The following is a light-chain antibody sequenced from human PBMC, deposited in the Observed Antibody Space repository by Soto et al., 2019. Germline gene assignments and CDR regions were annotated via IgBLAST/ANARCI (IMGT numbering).Light chain of an antibody. V-gene: IGKV3-15*01. CDR1: QGVGSN. J-gene: IGKJ1*01. CDR3: QQHRTYPRT. Sequence: IVMTQSPAAVSVSPGETATLSCRASQGVGSNLAWYQQKPGKAPRLLIYGASTRATDVPARFSGSGSGTEFTLTISSLQPEDSATYYCQQHRTYPRTFGQGTKVDIK. CDR2: GAS.